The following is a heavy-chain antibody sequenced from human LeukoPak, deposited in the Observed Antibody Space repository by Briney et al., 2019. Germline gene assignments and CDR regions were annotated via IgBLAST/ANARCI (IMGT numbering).Heavy chain of an antibody. Sequence: GGSLRLSCAASGFTFDDYAMHWARQAPGKGLEWVSLISGDGGSTYYADSVKGRFTISRDNAKNSLYLQMNSLRADDTAVDYCARDFRSGWGDAFDIWGQGTMVTVSS. V-gene: IGHV3-43*02. CDR3: ARDFRSGWGDAFDI. D-gene: IGHD2-15*01. CDR2: ISGDGGST. CDR1: GFTFDDYA. J-gene: IGHJ3*02.